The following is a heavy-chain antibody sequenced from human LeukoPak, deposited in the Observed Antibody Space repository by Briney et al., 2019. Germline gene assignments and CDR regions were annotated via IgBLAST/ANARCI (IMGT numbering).Heavy chain of an antibody. V-gene: IGHV3-23*01. Sequence: GGSLRLSCAASGFSFSSYVMSWVRQAPGKGLEWVSTITTNSVGTYYADSVKGRFTISRDNSKNTLYLQMNSLRAEDTATYYCRAYTYATEYWGQGTLVAVSS. CDR1: GFSFSSYV. J-gene: IGHJ4*02. CDR3: RAYTYATEY. CDR2: ITTNSVGT. D-gene: IGHD2-8*01.